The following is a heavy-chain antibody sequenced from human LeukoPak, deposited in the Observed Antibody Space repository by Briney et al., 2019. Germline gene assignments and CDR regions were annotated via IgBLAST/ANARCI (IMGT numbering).Heavy chain of an antibody. CDR1: GFTFSSYA. CDR3: ARDLNGDYVPGGFDY. Sequence: PGGSLRLSCAASGFTFSSYAMSWLRQPPGKGLEWIGYIYYSGSTNYNPSLKSRVTISVDTSKNQFSLKLSSVTAADTAVYYCARDLNGDYVPGGFDYWGQGTLVTVSS. D-gene: IGHD4-17*01. CDR2: IYYSGST. J-gene: IGHJ4*02. V-gene: IGHV4-59*01.